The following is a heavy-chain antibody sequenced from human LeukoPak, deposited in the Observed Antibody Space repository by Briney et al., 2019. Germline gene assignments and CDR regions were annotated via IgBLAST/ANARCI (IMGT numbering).Heavy chain of an antibody. D-gene: IGHD3-22*01. Sequence: SVKVSCKASGYTFTSYYMHWVRQAPGQGFEWMGGITPIFGTANFAQEFQGRVSITADGSTSTAFMELSSLRSEDTAVYYCAREWGLESSGYYYAYWGQGTLVTVSS. J-gene: IGHJ4*02. CDR1: GYTFTSYY. CDR3: AREWGLESSGYYYAY. V-gene: IGHV1-69*13. CDR2: ITPIFGTA.